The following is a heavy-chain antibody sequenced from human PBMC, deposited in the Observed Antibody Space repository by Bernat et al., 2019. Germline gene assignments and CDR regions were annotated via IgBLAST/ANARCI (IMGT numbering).Heavy chain of an antibody. J-gene: IGHJ6*02. CDR3: ARALRFCSSTSCYHDYYYGMDV. CDR1: AYTFTSYA. D-gene: IGHD2-2*01. Sequence: QVQLVQSGAEVKKPGASVKVSCKASAYTFTSYAMHWVRQAPGQRLEWMGWINAGNGNTKYSQKFQGRVTITRDTSASTACMELSSLRSEDTAVYYCARALRFCSSTSCYHDYYYGMDVWGQGTTVTVSS. V-gene: IGHV1-3*01. CDR2: INAGNGNT.